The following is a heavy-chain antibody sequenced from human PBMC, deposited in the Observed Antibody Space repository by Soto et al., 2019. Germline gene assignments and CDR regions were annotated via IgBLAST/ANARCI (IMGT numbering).Heavy chain of an antibody. CDR3: AKVGDPTTYCFPFND. J-gene: IGHJ4*02. Sequence: ASLRLSFEVSGFTFSRYAMSWVRQAPGKGLEWVSAVTGRGESTFYADSVKGRFTISRDNSKNSLYLQMNGLRDEDTAMYYCAKVGDPTTYCFPFNDWGQIPQVTFSS. V-gene: IGHV3-23*01. D-gene: IGHD2-21*01. CDR1: GFTFSRYA. CDR2: VTGRGEST.